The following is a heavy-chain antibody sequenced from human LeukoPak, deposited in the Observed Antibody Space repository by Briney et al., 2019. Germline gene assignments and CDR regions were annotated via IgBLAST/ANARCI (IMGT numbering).Heavy chain of an antibody. CDR3: AELGITMIGGV. J-gene: IGHJ6*04. CDR1: GFIFSLYE. V-gene: IGHV3-48*03. CDR2: ISSSGSTI. Sequence: GGPLTLSCAASGFIFSLYEVLGVRQATGRGLEWVSYISSSGSTIYYADSVKGRFTISRDNAKNSLYLQMNSLRAEDTAGYYCAELGITMIGGVWGKGTTVTISS. D-gene: IGHD3-10*02.